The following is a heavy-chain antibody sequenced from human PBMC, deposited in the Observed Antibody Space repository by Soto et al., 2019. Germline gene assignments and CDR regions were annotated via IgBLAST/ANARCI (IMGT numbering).Heavy chain of an antibody. J-gene: IGHJ4*02. V-gene: IGHV4-59*01. D-gene: IGHD3-10*01. Sequence: SETLSLTCTVSGGSISSYYWSWIRRPPGKGLEWIGYIYYSGSTNYNPSLKSRVTISVDTSKNQFSLKLSSVTAADTAVYYCARDTGSDYYGSGSYYRPYFDYWGQGTLVTVSS. CDR1: GGSISSYY. CDR3: ARDTGSDYYGSGSYYRPYFDY. CDR2: IYYSGST.